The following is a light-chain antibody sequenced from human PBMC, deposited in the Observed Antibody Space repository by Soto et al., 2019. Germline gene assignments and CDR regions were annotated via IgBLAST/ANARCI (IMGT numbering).Light chain of an antibody. CDR1: QSVASRF. Sequence: EIVLTQSPGTLSLSPGERATLSCRASQSVASRFLACYQQRPGQAPSLLIYGASSRATGIPDRFSGSGSGTDFTLIISRLEPEDFSVYYCQHYDGPPFTFGPGTKVDIK. CDR3: QHYDGPPFT. J-gene: IGKJ3*01. V-gene: IGKV3-20*01. CDR2: GAS.